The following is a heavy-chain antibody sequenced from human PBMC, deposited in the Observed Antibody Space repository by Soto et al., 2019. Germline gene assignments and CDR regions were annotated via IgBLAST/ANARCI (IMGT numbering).Heavy chain of an antibody. CDR2: IKGDGTNT. J-gene: IGHJ4*02. V-gene: IGHV3-74*01. CDR1: GFTFSSYW. CDR3: ARGLSGYYGFDY. Sequence: EVQLVESGGGLVQFGGSLRLSCAASGFTFSSYWMHWVRQVPGKGLVWVSRIKGDGTNTGYADSVKGRFTISRDNVKNTLYRKLNSLRAEDTAVYYCARGLSGYYGFDYWGQGTLLTVSS. D-gene: IGHD5-12*01.